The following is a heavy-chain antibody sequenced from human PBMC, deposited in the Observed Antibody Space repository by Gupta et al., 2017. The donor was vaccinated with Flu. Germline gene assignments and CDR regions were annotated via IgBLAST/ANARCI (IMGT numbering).Heavy chain of an antibody. CDR3: ARDRDFWSGAHIDY. CDR1: SSYE. V-gene: IGHV3-48*03. D-gene: IGHD3-3*01. Sequence: SSYEMNWVRQAPGKGLEWVSYISSSGSTIYYADSVKGRFTISRDNAKNSLYLQMNSLRAEDTAVYYCARDRDFWSGAHIDYWGQGTLVTVSS. CDR2: ISSSGSTI. J-gene: IGHJ4*02.